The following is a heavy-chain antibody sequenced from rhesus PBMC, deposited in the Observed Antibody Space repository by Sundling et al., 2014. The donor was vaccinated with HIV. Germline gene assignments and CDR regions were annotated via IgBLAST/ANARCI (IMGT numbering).Heavy chain of an antibody. D-gene: IGHD6-13*01. CDR1: GGSFISGHW. Sequence: QVQLQESGPGLVKPSETLSLTCVVSGGSFISGHWWSWIRQSPGTGLEWIGGIFGSGVNTKYNPSLRSRVTLSVDTSKNQFSLKLSSVTAADTAVYYCARDRIAAGRYYGLDSWGQGVVVTVSS. J-gene: IGHJ6*01. CDR2: IFGSGVNT. CDR3: ARDRIAAGRYYGLDS. V-gene: IGHV4-93*01.